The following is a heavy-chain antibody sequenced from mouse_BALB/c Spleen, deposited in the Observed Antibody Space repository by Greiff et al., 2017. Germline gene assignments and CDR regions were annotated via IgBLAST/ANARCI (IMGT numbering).Heavy chain of an antibody. V-gene: IGHV1-7*01. CDR2: INPSTGYT. CDR3: ARGRWDYFDY. Sequence: QVQLKESGAELAKPGASVKMSCKASGYTFTSYWMHWVKQRPGQGLEWIGYINPSTGYTEYNQKFKDKATLTADKSSSTAYMQLSSLTSEDSAVYYCARGRWDYFDYWGQGTTLTVSS. D-gene: IGHD1-1*02. J-gene: IGHJ2*01. CDR1: GYTFTSYW.